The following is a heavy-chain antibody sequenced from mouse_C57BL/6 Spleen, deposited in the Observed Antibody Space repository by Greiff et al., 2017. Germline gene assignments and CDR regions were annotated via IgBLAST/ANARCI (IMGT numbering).Heavy chain of an antibody. CDR3: ARVGGTRAMDY. D-gene: IGHD4-1*01. Sequence: EVQVVESGGGLVKPGGSLKLSCAASGFTFSSYAMSWVRQTPEKRLEWVATISDGGSYTYYPDNVKGRFTISRDNAKNNLYLQMSHLKSEDTAMYYCARVGGTRAMDYWGQGTSVTVSS. CDR1: GFTFSSYA. J-gene: IGHJ4*01. V-gene: IGHV5-4*01. CDR2: ISDGGSYT.